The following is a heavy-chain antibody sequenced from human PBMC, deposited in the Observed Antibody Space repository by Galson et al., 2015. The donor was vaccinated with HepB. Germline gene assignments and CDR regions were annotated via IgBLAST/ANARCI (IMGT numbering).Heavy chain of an antibody. D-gene: IGHD3-16*01. Sequence: SVKVSCKASGFIFNNYGFTWVRQVPGQGLEWMGWISAYNGHSSYAPNFQGRVTLTTDTSTSTAYMELRGLRSDDTALYYCAREEGGRKYDWFDPWGQGTLVTVSS. CDR2: ISAYNGHS. J-gene: IGHJ5*02. V-gene: IGHV1-18*01. CDR3: AREEGGRKYDWFDP. CDR1: GFIFNNYG.